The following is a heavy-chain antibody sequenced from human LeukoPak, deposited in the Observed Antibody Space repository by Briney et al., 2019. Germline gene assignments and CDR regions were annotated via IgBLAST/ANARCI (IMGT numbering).Heavy chain of an antibody. CDR1: GFTFSHYG. CDR2: ISYDANSK. Sequence: QPGRSLNLSCAVSGFTFSHYGMHWVRQAPGKGLEWVAVISYDANSKYYADSVKGRFTISRDNSKNTVSLQMNSLRPEDTALYYCAKDRRGYSGYDADTFDIWGQGTMVTVSS. V-gene: IGHV3-30*18. J-gene: IGHJ3*02. D-gene: IGHD5-12*01. CDR3: AKDRRGYSGYDADTFDI.